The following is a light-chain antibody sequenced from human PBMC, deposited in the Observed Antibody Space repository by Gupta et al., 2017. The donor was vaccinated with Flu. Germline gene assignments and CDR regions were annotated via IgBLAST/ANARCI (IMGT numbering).Light chain of an antibody. Sequence: QAGLTQPPSVSKGLRQTATLTCTGNSNNVGNDGASWLQQHQGHPPKRLSFRSNNRPSGIPERFFASRAGNNASPHTSVLQPEEEADEYCSESDNSLTALVFGGGTKLTVL. CDR3: SESDNSLTALV. J-gene: IGLJ3*02. V-gene: IGLV10-54*04. CDR1: SNNVGNDG. CDR2: RSN.